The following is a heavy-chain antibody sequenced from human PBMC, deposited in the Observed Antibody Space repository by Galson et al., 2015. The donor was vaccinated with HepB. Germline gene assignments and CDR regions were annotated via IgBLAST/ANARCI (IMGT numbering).Heavy chain of an antibody. D-gene: IGHD4/OR15-4a*01. CDR2: ISTNGVTI. Sequence: SLRLSCAASDSTFSSYTMNWVRQTPGKGLQWVSYISTNGVTIHYADSVKGRFTIARDNAKNTMWLQMNSPRAEDTAVYYCATTKFGSGAYWTFDIWGQGTLVTVSS. J-gene: IGHJ3*02. V-gene: IGHV3-48*04. CDR1: DSTFSSYT. CDR3: ATTKFGSGAYWTFDI.